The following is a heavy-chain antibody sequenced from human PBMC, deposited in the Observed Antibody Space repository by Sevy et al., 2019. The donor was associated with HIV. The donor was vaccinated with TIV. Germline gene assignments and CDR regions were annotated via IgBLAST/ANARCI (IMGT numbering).Heavy chain of an antibody. J-gene: IGHJ3*02. CDR1: GFTFSTSA. Sequence: GGSLRLSCAASGFTFSTSAMHWVRQAPGKGLEWVALISYDGSNNYYAHFVKGRFTISRDNSKNTLYLQMNYLVPEDTAVYYCARARYGLIHAFDIWGQGTMVTVSS. D-gene: IGHD3-16*01. CDR2: ISYDGSNN. CDR3: ARARYGLIHAFDI. V-gene: IGHV3-30*04.